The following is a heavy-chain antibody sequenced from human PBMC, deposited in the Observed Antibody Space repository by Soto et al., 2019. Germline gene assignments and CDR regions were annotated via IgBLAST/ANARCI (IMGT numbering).Heavy chain of an antibody. CDR1: GFTFSTYG. D-gene: IGHD1-26*01. CDR3: AKGLGQGYYYYYGLDV. J-gene: IGHJ6*02. Sequence: GGSLRLSCAASGFTFSTYGMTWVRQATGKGLEWVSGISGSGCTTYYADSVKGRFTISRDNSKNTQYLQMTSLRGEDTAVYYCAKGLGQGYYYYYGLDVWGQGTTVTVSS. V-gene: IGHV3-23*01. CDR2: ISGSGCTT.